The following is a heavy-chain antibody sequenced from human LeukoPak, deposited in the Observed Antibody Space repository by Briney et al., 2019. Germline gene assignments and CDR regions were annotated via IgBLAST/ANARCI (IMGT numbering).Heavy chain of an antibody. V-gene: IGHV3-23*01. J-gene: IGHJ6*02. CDR2: ISGSGGST. CDR1: GFTFSSYA. CDR3: AKPSVAGGYYYYGMDV. D-gene: IGHD6-19*01. Sequence: GGSLRLSCAASGFTFSSYAMSWVRQAPGKGLEWVSAISGSGGSTYYADCVKGRFTIPRDNSKNTLSLQMNSLRAEATAVYYCAKPSVAGGYYYYGMDVWGQGTTVTVSS.